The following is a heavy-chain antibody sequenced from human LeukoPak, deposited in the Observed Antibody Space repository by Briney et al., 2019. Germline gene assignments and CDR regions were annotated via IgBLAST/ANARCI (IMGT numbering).Heavy chain of an antibody. CDR2: ISYDGSNK. J-gene: IGHJ4*02. CDR1: GFTFSSYG. V-gene: IGHV3-30*03. Sequence: SGGSLRLSCAASGFTFSSYGMHWVRQAPGKGLEWVAVISYDGSNKYYADSVKGRFTISRDNSKNTLFLQMNSLRAEDTAVYYCARSSGWWSLDYWGQGTLVTVSS. CDR3: ARSSGWWSLDY. D-gene: IGHD6-19*01.